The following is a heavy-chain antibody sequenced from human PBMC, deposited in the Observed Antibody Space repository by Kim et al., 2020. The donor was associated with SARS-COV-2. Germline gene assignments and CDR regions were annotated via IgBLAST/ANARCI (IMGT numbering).Heavy chain of an antibody. CDR3: AREYYYDSSGYYPGFDY. CDR2: IYYSGST. J-gene: IGHJ4*02. Sequence: SETLSLTCTVSGGSISSYYWSWIRQPPGKGLEWIGYIYYSGSTNYNPSLKSRVTISVDTSKNQFSLKLSSVTAADTAVYYCAREYYYDSSGYYPGFDYWGQGTLVTVSS. V-gene: IGHV4-59*13. CDR1: GGSISSYY. D-gene: IGHD3-22*01.